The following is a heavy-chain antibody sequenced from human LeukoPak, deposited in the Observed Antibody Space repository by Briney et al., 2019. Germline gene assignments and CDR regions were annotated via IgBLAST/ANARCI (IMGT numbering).Heavy chain of an antibody. CDR1: GFIFSKVY. CDR2: TKSETDGGTA. V-gene: IGHV3-15*01. Sequence: PGGSLRLSCAASGFIFSKVYMSWVRQAPGKGLERVGRTKSETDGGTADYAVPVTGRFTISRDDSKNTVYLQMNSLKIEDTGVYYCLTTRWGQGTLVTVSS. J-gene: IGHJ4*02. CDR3: LTTR.